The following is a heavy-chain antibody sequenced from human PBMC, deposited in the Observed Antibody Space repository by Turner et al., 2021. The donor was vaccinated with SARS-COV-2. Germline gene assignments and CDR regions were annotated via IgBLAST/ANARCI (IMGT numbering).Heavy chain of an antibody. Sequence: QVQLVQSGAEVKKPGAAVKVSCKVSGYTITELSMHWVRQAPGKGLEWMGGFEPEDGETIYEQKFQGRGTMNEDKSTDTAYMELSSLRSEDTAVYYCATGGWALRFFDWRYGMDVWGQGTTVTVSS. D-gene: IGHD3-9*01. CDR3: ATGGWALRFFDWRYGMDV. V-gene: IGHV1-24*01. CDR1: GYTITELS. J-gene: IGHJ6*02. CDR2: FEPEDGET.